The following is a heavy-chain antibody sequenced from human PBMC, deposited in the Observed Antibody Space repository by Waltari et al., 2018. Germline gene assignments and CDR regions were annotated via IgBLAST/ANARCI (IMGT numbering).Heavy chain of an antibody. J-gene: IGHJ4*02. Sequence: QVQLQQWGAGLLKPSETLSLTCAVYGGSFSGYYWSWIRQPPGKGVGVLVEIIPIGSNNYTPSFSSRVTISVDTSKDQFSLQLSSVTAAGTSVYYWARHRPYYYDSSGYYYVYWGQGTLVTVSS. CDR2: IIPIGSN. V-gene: IGHV4-34*12. CDR3: ARHRPYYYDSSGYYYVY. CDR1: GGSFSGYY. D-gene: IGHD3-22*01.